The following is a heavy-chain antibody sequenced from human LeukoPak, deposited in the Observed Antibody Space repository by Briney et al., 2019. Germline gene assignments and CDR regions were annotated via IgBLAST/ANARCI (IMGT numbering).Heavy chain of an antibody. Sequence: GGSLRLSCAASGFTFSSYAMSWVRQAPGKGLEWVSAISGSGGSTYYADSVKGRLTISRDNSKNTLYLQMNSLRAEDTAVYYCAKGPIFGVVIVYFDYWGQGTLVTVSS. D-gene: IGHD3-3*01. CDR1: GFTFSSYA. CDR2: ISGSGGST. J-gene: IGHJ4*02. V-gene: IGHV3-23*01. CDR3: AKGPIFGVVIVYFDY.